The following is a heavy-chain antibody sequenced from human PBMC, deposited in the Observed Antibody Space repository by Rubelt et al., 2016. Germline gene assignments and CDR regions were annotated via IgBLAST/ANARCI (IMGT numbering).Heavy chain of an antibody. CDR2: IVYSGDSQ. Sequence: AASGFTFTTAGMTWIRQAPGKGLEWVSTIVYSGDSQYYADSVKGRFTISRDNSKNMVYLQMNSLTVEDMGMYYCTMTDRPDSRGQGTLVTVSS. J-gene: IGHJ4*02. V-gene: IGHV3-21*04. CDR1: GFTFTTAG. CDR3: TMTDRPDS.